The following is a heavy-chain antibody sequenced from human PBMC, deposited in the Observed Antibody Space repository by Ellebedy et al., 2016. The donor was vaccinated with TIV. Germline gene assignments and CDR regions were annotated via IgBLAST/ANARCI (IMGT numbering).Heavy chain of an antibody. CDR1: GFTFSSYS. CDR2: ISSSSTI. V-gene: IGHV3-48*02. D-gene: IGHD1-26*01. Sequence: GGSLRLXCAASGFTFSSYSMNWVRQAPGKGLEWVSYISSSSTIYYADSVKGRFTISRDNAKNSLYLQMNSLRDEDTAVYYCARDLGGSYYYYFDYWGQGTLVTVSS. CDR3: ARDLGGSYYYYFDY. J-gene: IGHJ4*02.